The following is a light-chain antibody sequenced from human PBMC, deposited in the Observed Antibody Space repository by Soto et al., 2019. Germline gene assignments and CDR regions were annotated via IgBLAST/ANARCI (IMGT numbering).Light chain of an antibody. CDR1: SSDVGGYNY. V-gene: IGLV2-14*01. Sequence: QSALTQPASVSGSPGQSITISCTGTSSDVGGYNYVSWYQQHPGKAPKLMIYDVSNRPSGVSNRFSGSKSGNTASLTISGLQVKDEAINYASSYPASGTKAFGTGPSSPS. CDR3: SSYPASGTKA. J-gene: IGLJ1*01. CDR2: DVS.